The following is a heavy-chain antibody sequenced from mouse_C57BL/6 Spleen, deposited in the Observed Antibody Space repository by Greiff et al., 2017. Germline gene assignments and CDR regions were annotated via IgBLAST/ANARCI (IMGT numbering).Heavy chain of an antibody. CDR1: GYSITSGYY. V-gene: IGHV3-6*01. J-gene: IGHJ1*03. D-gene: IGHD4-1*01. Sequence: EVKLVESGPGLVKPSQSLSLTCSVTGYSITSGYYWNWIRQFPGNKLEWMGYISYDGSNNYNPSLKNRISITRGTSKNQFFLKLNSVTTEDTATYDCARAGAGPYWYFDVWGTGTTVTVSS. CDR3: ARAGAGPYWYFDV. CDR2: ISYDGSN.